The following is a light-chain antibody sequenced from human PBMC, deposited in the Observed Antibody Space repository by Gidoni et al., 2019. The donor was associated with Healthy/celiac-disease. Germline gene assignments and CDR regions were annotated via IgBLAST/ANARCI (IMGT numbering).Light chain of an antibody. Sequence: DIVMTQSQDSLAVSLCERATINCKSSQSVLYSSNNKNYLAWYQQKPGQPPKLLIYWASTRESGVPDRFSGSGSGTDFTLTISSLQAEDVAVYYCQQYYSTPPTFGQGTKVEIK. CDR3: QQYYSTPPT. V-gene: IGKV4-1*01. CDR1: QSVLYSSNNKNY. CDR2: WAS. J-gene: IGKJ1*01.